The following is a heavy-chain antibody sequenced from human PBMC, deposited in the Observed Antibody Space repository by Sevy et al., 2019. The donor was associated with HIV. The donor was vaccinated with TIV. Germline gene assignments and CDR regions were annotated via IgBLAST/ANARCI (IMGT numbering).Heavy chain of an antibody. Sequence: GGSLRLSCAASGFTFSSYAMHWVRHAPGKGLEWVAVISYDGSNKYYADSVKGRFTISRDNSKNTLYLQMNSLRAEDTAVYYCARGPPRIAVAAYYFDYWGQGTLVTVSS. V-gene: IGHV3-30-3*01. CDR1: GFTFSSYA. CDR3: ARGPPRIAVAAYYFDY. D-gene: IGHD6-19*01. J-gene: IGHJ4*02. CDR2: ISYDGSNK.